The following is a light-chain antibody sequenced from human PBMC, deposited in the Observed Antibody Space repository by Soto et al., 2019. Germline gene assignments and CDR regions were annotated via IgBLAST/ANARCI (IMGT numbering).Light chain of an antibody. CDR3: SSYSSSSTPHVV. V-gene: IGLV2-14*01. CDR1: SSDVGGYND. Sequence: QSALTQPASVSGSPGQSVTISCTGTSSDVGGYNDVSWYQQHPAKAPKLMIYDVSNRPSGVATRFSGSKSGNTASLTISGLQDEDEADYYCSSYSSSSTPHVVFGGGTKLTVL. J-gene: IGLJ2*01. CDR2: DVS.